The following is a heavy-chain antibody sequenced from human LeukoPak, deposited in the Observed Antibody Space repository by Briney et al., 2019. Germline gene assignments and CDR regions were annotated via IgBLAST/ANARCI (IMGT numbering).Heavy chain of an antibody. Sequence: GGSLRLSCAASGFTFNKYAMNWVRQAPGKGLEWVSAINGNGGRTYYADSVKGRFTISRDNSKNTLYLQMNSLRAEDTAVYYCAKDDIAVAGTFDYWGQGTLVTVSS. D-gene: IGHD6-19*01. CDR1: GFTFNKYA. CDR2: INGNGGRT. CDR3: AKDDIAVAGTFDY. J-gene: IGHJ4*02. V-gene: IGHV3-23*01.